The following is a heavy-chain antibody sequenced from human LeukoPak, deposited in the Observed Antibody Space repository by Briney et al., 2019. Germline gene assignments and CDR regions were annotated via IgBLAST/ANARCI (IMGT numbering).Heavy chain of an antibody. Sequence: GSLRLSCAASGFTLSTYTTNWVRQPPGKGLEWIGEINHSGSTNYNPSLKSRVTISVDTSKNQFSLKLSSVTAADTAVYYCARRSSGWSREYWGQGSLVTVSS. CDR1: GFTLSTYT. J-gene: IGHJ4*02. CDR3: ARRSSGWSREY. V-gene: IGHV4-34*01. D-gene: IGHD6-19*01. CDR2: INHSGST.